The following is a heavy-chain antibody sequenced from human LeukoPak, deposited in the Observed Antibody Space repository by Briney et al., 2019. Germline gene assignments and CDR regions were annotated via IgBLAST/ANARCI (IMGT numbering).Heavy chain of an antibody. CDR3: ARGRFWDQLLETWFDP. Sequence: PGGSLRLSCSASGFTFSHFAIHWVRQAPGKGLEWVALISYDGSSKYYADSRLTISRDNSKNTLYLQMNSLRAEDTAVYYCARGRFWDQLLETWFDPWGQGTLVTVSS. V-gene: IGHV3-30-3*01. CDR1: GFTFSHFA. J-gene: IGHJ5*02. CDR2: ISYDGSSK. D-gene: IGHD2-2*01.